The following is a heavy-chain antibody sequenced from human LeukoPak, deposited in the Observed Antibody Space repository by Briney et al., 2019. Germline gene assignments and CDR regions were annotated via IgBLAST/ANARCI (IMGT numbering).Heavy chain of an antibody. V-gene: IGHV4-4*07. CDR1: AGSISTYY. J-gene: IGHJ3*01. D-gene: IGHD6-19*01. CDR3: ARGGAQWLVEEAFDF. CDR2: INPRGNI. Sequence: SETLSLTCTVTAGSISTYYWSCIRQTAGKGLEWIGHINPRGNIKYNPSLKSRVSLSMDTSKNQFSLKVNSVTAADTAVYYCARGGAQWLVEEAFDFWGRETMVTVSS.